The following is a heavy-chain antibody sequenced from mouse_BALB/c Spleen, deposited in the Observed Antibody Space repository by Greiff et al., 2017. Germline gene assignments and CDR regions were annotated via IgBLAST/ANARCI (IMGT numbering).Heavy chain of an antibody. Sequence: VQLKQSGAELAKPGASVKMSCKASGYSFTSYYMHWVKESHGKSLEWIGYIDPFNGGTSYNQKFKGKATLTVDKSSSTAYMHLSSLTSEDSAVYYCEANWGNYFDYWGQGTTLTVSS. CDR1: GYSFTSYY. D-gene: IGHD4-1*01. CDR2: IDPFNGGT. V-gene: IGHV1S135*01. CDR3: EANWGNYFDY. J-gene: IGHJ2*01.